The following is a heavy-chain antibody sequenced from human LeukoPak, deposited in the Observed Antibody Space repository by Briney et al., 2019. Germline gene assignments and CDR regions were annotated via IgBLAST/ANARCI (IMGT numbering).Heavy chain of an antibody. V-gene: IGHV4-59*11. CDR3: ASDSISMNAFDA. Sequence: PSETLSLTCTVSGGSFTTHYWSWTRQPPGKGLEWIGYISYIGSTNYNPSLKSRVTISIDTSKNEVSLMLTSVTAADTAVYYCASDSISMNAFDAWGQGTMVTASS. CDR2: ISYIGST. J-gene: IGHJ3*01. D-gene: IGHD3-22*01. CDR1: GGSFTTHY.